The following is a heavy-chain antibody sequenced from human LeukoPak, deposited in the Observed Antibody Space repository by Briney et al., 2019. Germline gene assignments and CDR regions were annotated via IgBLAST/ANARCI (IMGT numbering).Heavy chain of an antibody. V-gene: IGHV4-39*07. Sequence: PSETLSLTCTVSGGSISSSDYYWGWIRQPPGKGLEWIGEINHSGSTNYNPSLKSRVTISVDTSKNQFSLKLSSVTAADTAVYYCARLYKRLRYFDWHPGYFDYWGQGTLVTVSS. J-gene: IGHJ4*02. CDR2: INHSGST. D-gene: IGHD3-9*01. CDR3: ARLYKRLRYFDWHPGYFDY. CDR1: GGSISSSDYY.